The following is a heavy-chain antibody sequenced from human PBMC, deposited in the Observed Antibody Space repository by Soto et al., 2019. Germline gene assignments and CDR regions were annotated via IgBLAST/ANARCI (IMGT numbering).Heavy chain of an antibody. CDR2: IRSKVNSYAT. D-gene: IGHD3-10*01. J-gene: IGHJ4*02. V-gene: IGHV3-73*02. Sequence: EVQLVESGGGLVQPGGSLKLSCAASGFIFSGSAMNCVRQASGKGLEWVGRIRSKVNSYATPYAASVKGRFTISTDDTTNTAYLQLNRQQMEDTAVYYLMPGGELPPYCGKGALVTVSS. CDR1: GFIFSGSA. CDR3: MPGGELPPY.